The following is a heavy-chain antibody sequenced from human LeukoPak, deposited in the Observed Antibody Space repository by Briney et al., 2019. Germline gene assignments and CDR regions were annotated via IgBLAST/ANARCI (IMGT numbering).Heavy chain of an antibody. D-gene: IGHD1-26*01. CDR1: GGPISSSSYY. J-gene: IGHJ4*02. V-gene: IGHV4-39*07. CDR2: IYYSGST. CDR3: ARDQVGATTGFDY. Sequence: SETLSLTCTVSGGPISSSSYYWGWIRQPPGKGLEWIGSIYYSGSTYYNPSLKSRVTISVDTSKNQFSLKLSSVTAADTAVYYCARDQVGATTGFDYWGQGTLVTVSS.